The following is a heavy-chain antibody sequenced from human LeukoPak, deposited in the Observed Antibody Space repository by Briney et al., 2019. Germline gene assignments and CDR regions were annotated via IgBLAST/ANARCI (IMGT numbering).Heavy chain of an antibody. D-gene: IGHD3-10*01. CDR1: GYTFTSYG. J-gene: IGHJ4*02. V-gene: IGHV1-18*01. Sequence: ASVKVSCKASGYTFTSYGISWVRQAPGQGLEWMGWISAYNGNTNYAQKLQGRVTMTTDTSTSTAYMELRSLRSDDTAVYYCARLPMILGVTEYYFDYWGQESLVTVSS. CDR2: ISAYNGNT. CDR3: ARLPMILGVTEYYFDY.